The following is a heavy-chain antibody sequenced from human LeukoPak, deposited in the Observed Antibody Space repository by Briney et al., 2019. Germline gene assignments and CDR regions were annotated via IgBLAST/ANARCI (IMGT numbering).Heavy chain of an antibody. V-gene: IGHV1-58*02. Sequence: SSEKVSCKASGFTSTTSTMQWVRQARGQRLEWIGWIVVGSGDTNYAEKFQERVTITRDMSTSTVYMELSSLRSDDTAVYYCAADQPRYPDAFDIWGQGTMVTVSS. D-gene: IGHD1-1*01. CDR3: AADQPRYPDAFDI. CDR2: IVVGSGDT. J-gene: IGHJ3*02. CDR1: GFTSTTST.